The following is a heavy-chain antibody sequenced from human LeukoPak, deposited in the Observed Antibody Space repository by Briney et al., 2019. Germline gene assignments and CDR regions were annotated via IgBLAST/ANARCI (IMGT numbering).Heavy chain of an antibody. CDR3: AREDDSRGDKIDY. D-gene: IGHD3-22*01. Sequence: GGSLRLSCTASGFTFSTYAMSWVRQAPGKGLDWVSAISGSGSTTFYGDSVKGRFTISRNNSKNTLYLQMNSLRAEDTAVYYCAREDDSRGDKIDYWGQGTLVTVSS. CDR1: GFTFSTYA. V-gene: IGHV3-23*01. J-gene: IGHJ4*02. CDR2: ISGSGSTT.